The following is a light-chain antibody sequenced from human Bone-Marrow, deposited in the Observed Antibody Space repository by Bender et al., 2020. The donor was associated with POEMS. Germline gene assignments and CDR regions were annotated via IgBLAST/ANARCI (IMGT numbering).Light chain of an antibody. CDR2: KDV. CDR3: QSTDGFGRV. V-gene: IGLV3-25*02. J-gene: IGLJ2*01. Sequence: SVELTQSPSVSVSPGQTARITCSGDALPRHFTYWYQKKPGQAPVLVIYKDVARPSGIPERFSGSSSGTTVTLTITGVQADDEADYYCQSTDGFGRVFGGGTKLTVL. CDR1: ALPRHF.